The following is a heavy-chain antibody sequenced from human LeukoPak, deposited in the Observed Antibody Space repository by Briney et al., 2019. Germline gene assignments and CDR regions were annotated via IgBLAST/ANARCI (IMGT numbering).Heavy chain of an antibody. CDR1: GFTFDDYG. V-gene: IGHV3-30*03. D-gene: IGHD5-18*01. CDR3: ARTVDTAMVTIDY. CDR2: ISYDGSNK. J-gene: IGHJ4*02. Sequence: PGGSLRLSCAASGFTFDDYGMSWVRQAPGKGQEWVAVISYDGSNKYYADSVKGRFTISRDNSKNTLYLQMNSLRAEDTAVYYCARTVDTAMVTIDYWGQGTLVTVSS.